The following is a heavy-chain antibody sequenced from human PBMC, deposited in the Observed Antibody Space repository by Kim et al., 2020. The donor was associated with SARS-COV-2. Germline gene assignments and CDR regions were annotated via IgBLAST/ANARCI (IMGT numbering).Heavy chain of an antibody. CDR3: ARGRGSSSAWNWFDP. D-gene: IGHD6-6*01. V-gene: IGHV4-61*02. J-gene: IGHJ5*02. CDR2: IYTSGST. CDR1: GGSISSGSYY. Sequence: SETLSLTCTVSGGSISSGSYYWSWIRQPAGKGLEWIGRIYTSGSTNYNPSLKSRVTISVDTSKNQFSLKLSSVTAADTAVHYCARGRGSSSAWNWFDPWGQGTLVTVSS.